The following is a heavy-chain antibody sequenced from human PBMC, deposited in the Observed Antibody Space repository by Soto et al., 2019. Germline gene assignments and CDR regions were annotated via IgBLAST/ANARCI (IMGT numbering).Heavy chain of an antibody. J-gene: IGHJ6*02. Sequence: SVKVSCKASGGTFSSYAISWVRQAPGQGLEWMGGIIPIFGTANYAQKFQGRVTITADESTSTAYMELSSLRSEDTAVYYCAREPAALAGYSGYDLIYYYGMDVWGQGTTVTAP. V-gene: IGHV1-69*13. CDR3: AREPAALAGYSGYDLIYYYGMDV. D-gene: IGHD5-12*01. CDR1: GGTFSSYA. CDR2: IIPIFGTA.